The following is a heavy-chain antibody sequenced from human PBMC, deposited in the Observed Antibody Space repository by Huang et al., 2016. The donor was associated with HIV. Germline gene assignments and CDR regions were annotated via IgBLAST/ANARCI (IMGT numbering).Heavy chain of an antibody. J-gene: IGHJ6*02. CDR1: TFTFGAYW. CDR3: ATKTGAMDI. V-gene: IGHV3-7*03. CDR2: IRQDESEK. D-gene: IGHD1-7*01. Sequence: VESGGRLVQPGGSIRLSCVGSTFTFGAYWMSWVRQTPGKGLEWVANIRQDESEKYYVDSGKGRFTISRDNAKKVLFLEMNNVTVEDTATYYCATKTGAMDIWGQGTTVTVS.